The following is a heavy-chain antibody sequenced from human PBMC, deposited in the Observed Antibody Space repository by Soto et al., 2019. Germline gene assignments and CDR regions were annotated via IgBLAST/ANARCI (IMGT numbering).Heavy chain of an antibody. CDR2: ISYDGSNK. V-gene: IGHV3-30*03. Sequence: PGGSLRLSCASSGFTFSSYGMHWVRQAPGKGLEWVAVISYDGSNKYYADSVKGRFTISRDNSKNTLYLQMNSLRAEDTAVYYCARGYIVVVPAAKNWFDPWGQGTLVTVSS. D-gene: IGHD2-2*01. CDR3: ARGYIVVVPAAKNWFDP. CDR1: GFTFSSYG. J-gene: IGHJ5*02.